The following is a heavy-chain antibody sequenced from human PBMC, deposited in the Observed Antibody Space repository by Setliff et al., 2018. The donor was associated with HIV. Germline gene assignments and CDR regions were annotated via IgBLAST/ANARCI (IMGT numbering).Heavy chain of an antibody. Sequence: PSETLSLTCTFSGDSINSRIYYWGWIRPPPGKGLEWIGSIYYSGSTYYNPSLKSRVTISVDTSKSQFSLQLISVTDADTAIYDCAGHPYVKDDFDIWGQGTMVTVSS. CDR1: GDSINSRIYY. J-gene: IGHJ3*02. CDR3: AGHPYVKDDFDI. V-gene: IGHV4-39*01. D-gene: IGHD2-21*01. CDR2: IYYSGST.